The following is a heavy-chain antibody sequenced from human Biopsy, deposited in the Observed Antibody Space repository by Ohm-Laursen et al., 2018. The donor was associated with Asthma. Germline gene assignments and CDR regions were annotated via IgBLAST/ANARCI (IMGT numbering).Heavy chain of an antibody. V-gene: IGHV1-24*01. D-gene: IGHD4-17*01. Sequence: SSVKVSCKISGYSLTDLTMHWVRQAPGQGLEWMGGHDHEEGGTVNARRFQGRVTMTEDTPTDTAYMELSSLSSDDTAVYYCASDFPKDYVRYNFQFWGQGTLVTVSS. J-gene: IGHJ4*02. CDR3: ASDFPKDYVRYNFQF. CDR1: GYSLTDLT. CDR2: HDHEEGGT.